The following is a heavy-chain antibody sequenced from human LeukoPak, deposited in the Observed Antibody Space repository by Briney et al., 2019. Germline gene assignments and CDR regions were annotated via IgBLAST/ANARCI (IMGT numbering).Heavy chain of an antibody. CDR2: INHNSGCT. CDR1: GYTFTRYY. V-gene: IGHV1-2*02. D-gene: IGHD2-2*01. Sequence: ASVKVTCKASGYTFTRYYMHWVRQAPGQGLEGMGWINHNSGCTNYAQKFQGSVSMTRDTSISTAYMELSRLRSDDTAVYYCAVRGTSYCSSTSCCLWWGQGPLVTVSS. CDR3: AVRGTSYCSSTSCCLW. J-gene: IGHJ4*02.